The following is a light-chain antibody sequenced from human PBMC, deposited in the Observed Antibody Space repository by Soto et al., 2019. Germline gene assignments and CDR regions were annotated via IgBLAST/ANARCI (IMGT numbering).Light chain of an antibody. CDR3: QQYNSYSSVT. J-gene: IGKJ4*01. V-gene: IGKV1-5*01. Sequence: DIQMTQSPSTLSASVGDRVPITCRASQSISSWLAWYQQKPGNAPKLLIYDASSLESGVPSRLSRSGCGIEFTITISSLQPDDFGTYYCQQYNSYSSVTFGGGTKVEIK. CDR1: QSISSW. CDR2: DAS.